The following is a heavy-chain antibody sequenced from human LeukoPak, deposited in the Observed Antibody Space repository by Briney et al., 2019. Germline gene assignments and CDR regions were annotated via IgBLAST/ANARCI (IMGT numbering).Heavy chain of an antibody. Sequence: GGSLRLSCAASGFTFSSYAMHWVRQAPGKGLEWVAVISYDGSNKYYADSVKGRFTISRDNSKNTLYLQMNSLRAEDTAVYYCARDGLDAFDIWGQGTMVTVSS. CDR2: ISYDGSNK. CDR1: GFTFSSYA. V-gene: IGHV3-30-3*01. J-gene: IGHJ3*02. CDR3: ARDGLDAFDI.